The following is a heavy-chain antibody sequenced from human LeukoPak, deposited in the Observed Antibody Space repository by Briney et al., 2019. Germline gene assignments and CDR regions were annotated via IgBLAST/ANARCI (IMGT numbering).Heavy chain of an antibody. J-gene: IGHJ4*02. Sequence: GGPLRLSCAASGFTFSNYWMSWVRQAPGKGPEWVANIKEDGSEKYYVDSVKGRLTISRDNARNSLYLQMNSLRAEDTAVYYCASGRQLGYWGQGTLVTVSS. V-gene: IGHV3-7*01. CDR1: GFTFSNYW. CDR3: ASGRQLGY. CDR2: IKEDGSEK. D-gene: IGHD6-13*01.